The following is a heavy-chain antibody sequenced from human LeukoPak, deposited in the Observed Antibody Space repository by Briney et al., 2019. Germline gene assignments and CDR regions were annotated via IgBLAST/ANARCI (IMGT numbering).Heavy chain of an antibody. V-gene: IGHV4-59*01. CDR2: IYYSGST. J-gene: IGHJ6*02. CDR1: GGSISSYF. CDR3: ARGAGNYCFYGMDV. Sequence: PSETLSLTCTVSGGSISSYFWSWIRQPPGKGLEWIGHIYYSGSTNYNPSLKSRVTVSVDTSKDQFSLKLSSVTAAGTAVYYCARGAGNYCFYGMDVWGQGTTVIVSS.